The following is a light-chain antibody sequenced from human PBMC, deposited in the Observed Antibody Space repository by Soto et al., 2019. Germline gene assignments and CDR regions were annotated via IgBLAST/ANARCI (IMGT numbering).Light chain of an antibody. Sequence: EIVMTQSPATLSVSPGERATLSCRASQSVSSNLAWYQQKPGQAPRLLIHGASTRATGIPARFSGSGSGTEFTLTINSLQSEDFAVYYCQQYNNWPPYTFGQGTKLEIK. CDR3: QQYNNWPPYT. V-gene: IGKV3-15*01. CDR1: QSVSSN. CDR2: GAS. J-gene: IGKJ2*01.